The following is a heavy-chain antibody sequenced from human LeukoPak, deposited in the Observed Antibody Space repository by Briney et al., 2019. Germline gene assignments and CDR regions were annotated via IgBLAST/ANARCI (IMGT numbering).Heavy chain of an antibody. CDR2: ISGSGGST. Sequence: GGSLRLSCGASGFTFSTYWMYWFRQAPGKGLEWVSTISGSGGSTYYADSVKGRFTISRDNSKNTLYLQMNSLRAEDTAVYYCAKDYYGDYLGAFDISGQGTMVTVSS. D-gene: IGHD4-17*01. CDR3: AKDYYGDYLGAFDI. J-gene: IGHJ3*02. CDR1: GFTFSTYW. V-gene: IGHV3-23*01.